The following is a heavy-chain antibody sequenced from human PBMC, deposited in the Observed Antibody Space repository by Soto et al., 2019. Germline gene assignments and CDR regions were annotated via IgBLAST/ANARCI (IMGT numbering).Heavy chain of an antibody. V-gene: IGHV3-30*18. D-gene: IGHD2-21*02. CDR2: VANDGRDK. CDR1: GFTFNNYA. CDR3: AKDSKVGPATYDFDY. J-gene: IGHJ4*02. Sequence: QVQLVESGGGVVQPGRSLRLSCTASGFTFNNYAIHWVRQTPGKGLEWVAVVANDGRDKRYADPVKGRFTLSRDRSKNTVDLQMSSLRTEDTAVYYCAKDSKVGPATYDFDYWGQGTLVTVSS.